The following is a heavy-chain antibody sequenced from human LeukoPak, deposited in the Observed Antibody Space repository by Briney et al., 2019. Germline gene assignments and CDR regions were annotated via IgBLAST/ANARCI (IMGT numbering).Heavy chain of an antibody. CDR2: ISGSGAST. CDR1: GFTFSSYA. D-gene: IGHD3-10*01. CDR3: AKDLSYGSGIDY. Sequence: PGGSLRLSCAASGFTFSSYAMRWVRQAPGKGREWVSTISGSGASTYYADSVQGRFTISRDNSKNTLYLQMNSLRAEDTAVYYCAKDLSYGSGIDYWGQGTLVTVSS. J-gene: IGHJ4*02. V-gene: IGHV3-23*01.